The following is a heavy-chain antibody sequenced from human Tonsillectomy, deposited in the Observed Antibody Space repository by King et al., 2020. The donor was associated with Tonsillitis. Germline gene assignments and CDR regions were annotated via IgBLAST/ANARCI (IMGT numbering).Heavy chain of an antibody. V-gene: IGHV3-64D*06. CDR3: VKIGGNENDAFDI. CDR2: ISSNGGST. D-gene: IGHD4-23*01. Sequence: VQLVQSGGGLVQPGGSLRLSCSASGFTFSSYAMHWVRQAPGKGLEYVSAISSNGGSTYYADSVKGRFTISRDNSKNTLYLQMSSLRAEDTAVYYRVKIGGNENDAFDIWGQGTMVTVSS. J-gene: IGHJ3*02. CDR1: GFTFSSYA.